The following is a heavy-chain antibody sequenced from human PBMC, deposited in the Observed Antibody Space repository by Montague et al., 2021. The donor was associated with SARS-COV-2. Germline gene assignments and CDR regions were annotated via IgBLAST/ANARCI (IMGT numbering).Heavy chain of an antibody. CDR2: IHHGGST. Sequence: SETLSLTCAVHGGSFSTYSWNWIRQPPGKGLEWIGEIHHGGSTNYNPSLKSRVTISADTSKNQFSLKLTSVSAADTAVYYCAGLGDGVVPSPILGVGPYYASYYMDVWGKGTPVTVSS. J-gene: IGHJ6*03. D-gene: IGHD3-10*01. V-gene: IGHV4-34*01. CDR3: AGLGDGVVPSPILGVGPYYASYYMDV. CDR1: GGSFSTYS.